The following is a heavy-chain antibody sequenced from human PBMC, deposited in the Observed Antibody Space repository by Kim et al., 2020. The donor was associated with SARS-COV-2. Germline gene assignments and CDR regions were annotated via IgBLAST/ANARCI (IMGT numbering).Heavy chain of an antibody. V-gene: IGHV4-59*13. CDR1: GGSISSFY. D-gene: IGHD2-15*01. Sequence: SETLSLTCTVSGGSISSFYWSWIRQPPGKGLEWIGYIYYSGSTNYNPSLKSRVTISVDTSKNQFSLRLSSVTAADTAVYYCARNFAYCSADSCYSSGPYGWFDPWGQGTLVTVSS. CDR2: IYYSGST. CDR3: ARNFAYCSADSCYSSGPYGWFDP. J-gene: IGHJ5*02.